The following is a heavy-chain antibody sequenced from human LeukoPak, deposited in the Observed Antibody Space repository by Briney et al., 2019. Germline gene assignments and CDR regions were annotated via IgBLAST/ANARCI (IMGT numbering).Heavy chain of an antibody. CDR1: GGSISSSSYY. CDR3: ARLANWTDFWSGYDLNWFDH. CDR2: IYYSGST. Sequence: PSETLSLTCTVSGGSISSSSYYWGWIRQPPGKGLEWIGSIYYSGSTYNNPSLKSRITISVDTSKNQFSLKLSSVTAADTAVYYCARLANWTDFWSGYDLNWFDHWGQGTLVTVSS. V-gene: IGHV4-39*01. D-gene: IGHD3-3*01. J-gene: IGHJ5*02.